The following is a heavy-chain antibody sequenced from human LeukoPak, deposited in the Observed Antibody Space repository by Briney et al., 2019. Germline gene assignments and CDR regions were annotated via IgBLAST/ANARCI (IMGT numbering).Heavy chain of an antibody. D-gene: IGHD4-23*01. Sequence: HSGRSLGLSCVGSGFAFHNYAMHWVRRPPGKGLEWVSAINWNSDTKAYADSVKGRFTISRDRARNSLYLQMDSLRPEDTALYYCGKDTGGNGAYFYAMDVWGQGTSVTVSS. CDR3: GKDTGGNGAYFYAMDV. J-gene: IGHJ6*02. CDR1: GFAFHNYA. V-gene: IGHV3-9*01. CDR2: INWNSDTK.